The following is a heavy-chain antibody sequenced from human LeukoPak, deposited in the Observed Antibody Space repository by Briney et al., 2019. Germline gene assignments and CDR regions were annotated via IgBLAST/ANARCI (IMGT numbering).Heavy chain of an antibody. D-gene: IGHD2-2*01. Sequence: SETLSLTCAVYGGSFSGYYWSWIRQPAGKGLEWIGEINHSGSTNYNPSLKSRVTISVDTSKNQFSLKLSSVTAAYTAVDYCARLAKMYLGVVPSRRYYFDYWGQGTLVTVSS. J-gene: IGHJ4*02. CDR2: INHSGST. CDR3: ARLAKMYLGVVPSRRYYFDY. CDR1: GGSFSGYY. V-gene: IGHV4-34*01.